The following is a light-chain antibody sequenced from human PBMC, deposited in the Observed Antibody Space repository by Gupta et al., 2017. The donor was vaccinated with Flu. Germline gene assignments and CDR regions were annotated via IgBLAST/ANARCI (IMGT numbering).Light chain of an antibody. V-gene: IGKV1-39*01. Sequence: IQITQSLSSLSASVGDRVTITSRASQRISSNLNWYQQKPGKAPKLLIYAGANRQSGGPSRFSGSGSGTDFTLTISGLQPEDFANYYCQQSYSTPPWTFGQGTKVEIK. J-gene: IGKJ1*01. CDR1: QRISSN. CDR3: QQSYSTPPWT. CDR2: AGA.